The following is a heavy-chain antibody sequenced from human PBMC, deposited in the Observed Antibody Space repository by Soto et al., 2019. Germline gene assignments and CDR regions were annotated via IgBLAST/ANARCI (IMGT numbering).Heavy chain of an antibody. CDR1: GFTFSSYS. D-gene: IGHD3-22*01. CDR2: ISSSSSYI. V-gene: IGHV3-21*01. J-gene: IGHJ4*02. Sequence: EVQLMESGGGLVKPGGSLRLSCAASGFTFSSYSMNWVRQAPGKGLEWVSSISSSSSYIYYADSVKGRFTISRDNAKNSLYLQMNSLRAEDTAVYYCARDRTYYYDSSGYYLDYWGQGTLVTVSS. CDR3: ARDRTYYYDSSGYYLDY.